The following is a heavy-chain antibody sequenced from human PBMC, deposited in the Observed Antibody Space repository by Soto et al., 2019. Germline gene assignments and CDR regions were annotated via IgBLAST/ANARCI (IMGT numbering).Heavy chain of an antibody. J-gene: IGHJ4*02. V-gene: IGHV3-21*01. CDR2: VTSSPSSM. CDR1: GFTFSGTS. CDR3: ARDTGEQLDDY. Sequence: PGGSLRLSVAASGFTFSGTSMNWVRQAPGKGLEGVSSVTSSPSSMFYADSVKGRFTISRDDAKDSLFLQMNSRRADDTPVYSFARDTGEQLDDYWGQGTLVTVSS. D-gene: IGHD3-10*01.